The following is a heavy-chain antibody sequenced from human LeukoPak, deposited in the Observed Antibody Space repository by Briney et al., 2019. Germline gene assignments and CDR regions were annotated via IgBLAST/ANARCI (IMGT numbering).Heavy chain of an antibody. Sequence: SETLSLTCAVYGGSFSGYYWTWIRQPPGKGLEWIGYVDHTGSTNFNPSLNGRVSISRDTTKNLFSLRLRSVTAADTAVYFCARGRVSSSTWYSTYYYYFYMDVWGKGTTVSVSS. J-gene: IGHJ6*03. V-gene: IGHV4-59*01. D-gene: IGHD1-1*01. CDR2: VDHTGST. CDR3: ARGRVSSSTWYSTYYYYFYMDV. CDR1: GGSFSGYY.